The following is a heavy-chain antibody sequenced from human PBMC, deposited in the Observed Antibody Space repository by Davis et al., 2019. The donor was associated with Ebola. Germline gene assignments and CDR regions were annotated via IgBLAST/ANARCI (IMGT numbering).Heavy chain of an antibody. D-gene: IGHD4-17*01. CDR3: ARVDYGEGDV. V-gene: IGHV4-59*12. Sequence: SETLSLTCTVSGGSISSYFWSWIRQPPGKGLEWIGYIYYSGSTYYNPSLKSRVTISVDTSKNQFSLKLSSVTAADTAVYYCARVDYGEGDVWGQGTTVTVSS. J-gene: IGHJ6*02. CDR2: IYYSGST. CDR1: GGSISSYF.